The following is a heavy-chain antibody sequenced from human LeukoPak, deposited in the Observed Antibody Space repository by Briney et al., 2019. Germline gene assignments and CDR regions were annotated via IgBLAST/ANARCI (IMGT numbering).Heavy chain of an antibody. CDR3: ARGRWSGAYYYYMDV. CDR2: INHSGST. J-gene: IGHJ6*03. V-gene: IGHV4-34*01. CDR1: GGSLSGYY. D-gene: IGHD3-3*01. Sequence: SETLSLTCAVYGGSLSGYYWSWIRQPPGKGLEWNGEINHSGSTNYNPSLKSRVTISVDTSKNQFSLKLSSVTAADTAVYYCARGRWSGAYYYYMDVWGKGTTVTVSS.